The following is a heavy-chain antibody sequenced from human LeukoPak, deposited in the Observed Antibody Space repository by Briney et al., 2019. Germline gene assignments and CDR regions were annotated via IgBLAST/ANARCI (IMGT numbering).Heavy chain of an antibody. J-gene: IGHJ6*03. D-gene: IGHD6-13*01. CDR2: INPNSGGT. V-gene: IGHV1-2*02. CDR1: GYTFTGYY. CDR3: ARRDGVPAAPGYGSSWSYYYYYYMDV. Sequence: GASVKVSCKASGYTFTGYYMHWVRQDLRQGLQWMGWINPNSGGTNYAQKFQGRVTMTRDTSISTAYMELSRLRSDDTAVYYCARRDGVPAAPGYGSSWSYYYYYYMDVWGKGTTVTVSS.